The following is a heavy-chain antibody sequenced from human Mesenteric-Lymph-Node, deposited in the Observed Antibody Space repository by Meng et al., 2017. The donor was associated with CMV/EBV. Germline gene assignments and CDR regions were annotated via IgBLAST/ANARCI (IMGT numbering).Heavy chain of an antibody. V-gene: IGHV4-38-2*02. Sequence: SETLSLTCTVSGYSISSGYYWGWIRQPPGKGLEWIGYIYYSGSTNYNPSLKSRVTISVDTSKNQFSLKLSSVTAADTAVYYCARDRAGANAFDIWGQGTMVTVSS. CDR2: IYYSGST. CDR3: ARDRAGANAFDI. J-gene: IGHJ3*02. D-gene: IGHD1-26*01. CDR1: GYSISSGYY.